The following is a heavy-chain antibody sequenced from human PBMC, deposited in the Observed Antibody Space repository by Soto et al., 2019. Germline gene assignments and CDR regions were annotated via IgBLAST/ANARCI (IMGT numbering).Heavy chain of an antibody. V-gene: IGHV4-59*08. CDR1: GGSISSYY. CDR2: IYYSVRT. J-gene: IGHJ4*02. D-gene: IGHD4-17*01. CDR3: ARHENPHGDYEY. Sequence: QVQLQESGPGLVKPSETLSLTCTVSGGSISSYYWSWIRQPPGKGLEWIGYIYYSVRTNYNPSLKRRVPIPIDTPKNHFSLKESSVTAADTGVYYCARHENPHGDYEYWGQGTLVTRSS.